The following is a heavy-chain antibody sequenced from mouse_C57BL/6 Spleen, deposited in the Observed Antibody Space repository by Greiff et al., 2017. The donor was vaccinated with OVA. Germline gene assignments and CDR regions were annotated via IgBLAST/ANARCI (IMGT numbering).Heavy chain of an antibody. V-gene: IGHV1-4*01. D-gene: IGHD2-14*01. Sequence: VQLQQSGAELARPGASVKMSCKASGYTFTSYTMHWVKQRPGQGLEWIGYINPSSGYTKYNQKFKDKATLTADKSSSTAYMQLSSLTSEDSAVYYCATGYYCAMDYWGQGTSVTVSS. CDR3: ATGYYCAMDY. CDR1: GYTFTSYT. CDR2: INPSSGYT. J-gene: IGHJ4*01.